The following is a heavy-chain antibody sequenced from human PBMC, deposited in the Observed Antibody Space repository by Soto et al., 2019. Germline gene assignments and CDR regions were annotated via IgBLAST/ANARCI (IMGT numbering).Heavy chain of an antibody. CDR3: ARGLAKWLERDAFDI. CDR1: GGTFSSYA. Sequence: QVKRVQSGAEVKKPGSAVKVSCKASGGTFSSYAISWVRQAPGQGLEWMGGIIPIFGTANYAQKFQGRVTITADKSTSTAYMELSRLRSEDTAVYYCARGLAKWLERDAFDIGGQGTMVNVSS. D-gene: IGHD6-19*01. V-gene: IGHV1-69*06. CDR2: IIPIFGTA. J-gene: IGHJ3*02.